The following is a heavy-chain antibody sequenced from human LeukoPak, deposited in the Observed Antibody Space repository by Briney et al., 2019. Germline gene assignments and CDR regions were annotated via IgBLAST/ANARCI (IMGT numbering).Heavy chain of an antibody. D-gene: IGHD2-2*03. V-gene: IGHV4-39*01. CDR3: ARVDIGVVPSTTFDF. J-gene: IGHJ4*02. Sequence: SETLSLTCTVSGGSIRCSNYYWGWIRQPPGKGLEWIGSINYSGDTYSNPSLKSRVTISVDTSKNQFSLRLGSVTAADTAVYYCARVDIGVVPSTTFDFWGQGTLVTVSS. CDR1: GGSIRCSNYY. CDR2: INYSGDT.